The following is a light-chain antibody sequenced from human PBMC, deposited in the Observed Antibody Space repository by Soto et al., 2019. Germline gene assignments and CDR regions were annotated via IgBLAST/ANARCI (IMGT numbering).Light chain of an antibody. CDR2: KAS. J-gene: IGKJ1*01. Sequence: DIQMTQSPSTLSASIGDRVTITCRASQSVSNWLAWYQQKPGKAPKLLIYKASSLESGVPSRFSGSGSGTEFTLTISSLQPEDFATYYCQQYNSYWAFGQGTKVDIK. CDR1: QSVSNW. V-gene: IGKV1-5*03. CDR3: QQYNSYWA.